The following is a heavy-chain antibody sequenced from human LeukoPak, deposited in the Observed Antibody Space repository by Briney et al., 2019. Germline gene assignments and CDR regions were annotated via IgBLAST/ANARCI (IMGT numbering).Heavy chain of an antibody. CDR1: GGSISSGGYY. CDR3: AREVMDDAFDI. V-gene: IGHV4-30-2*05. Sequence: SQTLSLTCTVSGGSISSGGYYWSWIRQPPGKGLEWIGYIYHSGSTYYNPSLKSRVTISVDTSKNQFSLKLSSVTAADTAVYYCAREVMDDAFDIWGQGTMVTVSS. J-gene: IGHJ3*02. CDR2: IYHSGST. D-gene: IGHD3-16*01.